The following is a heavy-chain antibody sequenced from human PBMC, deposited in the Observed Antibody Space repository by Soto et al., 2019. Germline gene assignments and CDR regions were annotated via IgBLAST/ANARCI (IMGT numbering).Heavy chain of an antibody. Sequence: QVQLVQSGAEVKKPGASVKLSCRTSGYTFTHYYIHWVRQAPGQGLEWLGIINPASGSTNHAQDFKGRVTLTMDTSTTTVYMDLSGLRAEDTAIFYCARDLAAGDHWGQGTLVTVSS. V-gene: IGHV1-46*01. J-gene: IGHJ4*02. CDR3: ARDLAAGDH. CDR2: INPASGST. D-gene: IGHD6-13*01. CDR1: GYTFTHYY.